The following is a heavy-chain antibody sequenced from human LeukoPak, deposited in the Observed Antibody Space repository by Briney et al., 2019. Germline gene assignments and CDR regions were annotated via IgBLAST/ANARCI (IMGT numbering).Heavy chain of an antibody. J-gene: IGHJ5*02. V-gene: IGHV3-21*01. Sequence: GGSLRLSCAASGFTFSSYSMNWVRQAPGKGLEWVSSISSSSSYIYYADSVKGRFTISRDNARNSLFLQMNSLRVEDTAVYYCASQSYAKFDPWGQGTLVTVSS. CDR1: GFTFSSYS. CDR2: ISSSSSYI. D-gene: IGHD3-16*01. CDR3: ASQSYAKFDP.